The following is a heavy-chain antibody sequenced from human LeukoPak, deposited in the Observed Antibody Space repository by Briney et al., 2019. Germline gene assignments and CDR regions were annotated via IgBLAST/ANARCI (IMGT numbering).Heavy chain of an antibody. CDR2: IKQDGSEK. CDR1: GFTFSSYW. V-gene: IGHV3-7*01. Sequence: GGSLRLSCAASGFTFSSYWMSWVRQAPGKGLEWVANIKQDGSEKYYVDSVKGRFTISRDNAKNSLYLQMNSLRAEDTAVYYCARLLMVRGVYMPYYYYMDVWGKGTTVTISS. J-gene: IGHJ6*03. D-gene: IGHD3-10*01. CDR3: ARLLMVRGVYMPYYYYMDV.